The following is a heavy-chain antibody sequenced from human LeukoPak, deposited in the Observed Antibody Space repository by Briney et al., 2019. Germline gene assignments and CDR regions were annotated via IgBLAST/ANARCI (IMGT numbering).Heavy chain of an antibody. D-gene: IGHD6-6*01. V-gene: IGHV3-20*04. CDR3: AREDAYSSSSGSVFYYYYYMDV. CDR1: GFTFDDYG. CDR2: INWNGGST. J-gene: IGHJ6*03. Sequence: PGGSLRLSCAASGFTFDDYGMSWVRQAPGKGLEWVSGINWNGGSTGYADSVKGRFTISRDNAKNSLYLQMNSLRAEDTALYYCAREDAYSSSSGSVFYYYYYMDVWGKGTTVTVSS.